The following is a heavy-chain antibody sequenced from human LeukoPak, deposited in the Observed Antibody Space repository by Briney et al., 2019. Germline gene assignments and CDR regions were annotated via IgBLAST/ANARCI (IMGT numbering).Heavy chain of an antibody. D-gene: IGHD6-6*01. J-gene: IGHJ3*01. CDR2: INSDGSEG. V-gene: IGHV3-7*03. CDR1: GFTFSGFC. Sequence: GGSLRLSCAVSGFTFSGFCMSWSRQAPGKGLEWVASINSDGSEGYYADVVKGRFTISRDNAKNSLYLQINSLRAEDTAVYYCARSSYSSSSSVWGQGTMATVSS. CDR3: ARSSYSSSSSV.